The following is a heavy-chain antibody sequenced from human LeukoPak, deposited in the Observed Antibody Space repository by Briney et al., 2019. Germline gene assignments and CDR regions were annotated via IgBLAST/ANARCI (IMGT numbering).Heavy chain of an antibody. Sequence: GGSLRLSCTASGFCFSNPYMRWIRDAPGKGLEWVSNIKADGSEKYYVASMRGRFTISRDNVDNSLALQMNSLRDEDTAMYYCARPQRRGYSGYGSGGYLYWGQGILVTVSS. CDR3: ARPQRRGYSGYGSGGYLY. V-gene: IGHV3-7*01. CDR1: GFCFSNPY. D-gene: IGHD5-12*01. J-gene: IGHJ4*02. CDR2: IKADGSEK.